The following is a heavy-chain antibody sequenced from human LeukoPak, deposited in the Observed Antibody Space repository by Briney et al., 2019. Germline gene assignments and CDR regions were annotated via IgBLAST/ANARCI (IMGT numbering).Heavy chain of an antibody. V-gene: IGHV4-4*07. CDR3: ARFAAERYYYYYMDV. CDR1: GDSISSYY. D-gene: IGHD6-25*01. CDR2: IYTSGSI. J-gene: IGHJ6*03. Sequence: SETLSLTCTVSGDSISSYYWSWIRKPAGKGLEWIGRIYTSGSINYNPSLKSRVTILVDTSKNQFSLKLSSVTAADTAVYYCARFAAERYYYYYMDVWGKGTTVTVSS.